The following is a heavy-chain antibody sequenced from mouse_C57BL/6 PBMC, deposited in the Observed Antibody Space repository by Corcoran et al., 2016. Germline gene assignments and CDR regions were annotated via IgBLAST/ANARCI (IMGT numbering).Heavy chain of an antibody. CDR1: GYTFTTYG. CDR2: INTYSGVP. J-gene: IGHJ1*03. Sequence: QIQLVQSGPELKKPGETVKISCTASGYTFTTYGMSWVKQAPGKGLKWMGWINTYSGVPTYADDFKGRFAFSLETSASTAYLQINNLKNEDTATYFCARGDYYGSSPYWYFDVWGTGTTVTVSS. D-gene: IGHD1-1*01. V-gene: IGHV9-3*01. CDR3: ARGDYYGSSPYWYFDV.